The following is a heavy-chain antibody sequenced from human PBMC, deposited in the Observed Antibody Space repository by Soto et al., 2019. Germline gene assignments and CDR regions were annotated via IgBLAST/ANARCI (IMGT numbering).Heavy chain of an antibody. V-gene: IGHV6-1*01. J-gene: IGHJ5*02. D-gene: IGHD2-8*01. CDR3: VRLIGNSWLDT. CDR1: GDSVTSNSAV. CDR2: TYYRCKWYM. Sequence: SQTLSLPCAISGDSVTSNSAVWKWIRHAPSRCTEWLGMTYYRCKWYMDYAVSVKSRITFIPDISNNKVSLHLNSVTPVDTAVYYCVRLIGNSWLDTWGQGTLVTVSS.